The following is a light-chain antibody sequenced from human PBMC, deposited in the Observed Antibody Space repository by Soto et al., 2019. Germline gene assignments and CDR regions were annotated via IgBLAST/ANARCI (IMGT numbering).Light chain of an antibody. J-gene: IGKJ5*01. CDR1: QSVSGAY. Sequence: EVVLTQSPGTPSLSPGERATLSCRASQSVSGAYLACISQNPGQAPRLLIYSASLKPAGIPDRFSASGSATDFTLTISRLEPEDFALFYCHQYGSSPITFGQGTRLEIK. CDR2: SAS. V-gene: IGKV3-20*01. CDR3: HQYGSSPIT.